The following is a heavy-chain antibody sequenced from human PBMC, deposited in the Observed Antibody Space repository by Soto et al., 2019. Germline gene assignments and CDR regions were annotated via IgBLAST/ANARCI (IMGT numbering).Heavy chain of an antibody. CDR3: AREDDYGYRYINYGLDV. V-gene: IGHV3-30-3*01. CDR1: GFTFNIYA. J-gene: IGHJ6*02. Sequence: HPGGSLRLSCAASGFTFNIYALHWVRQAPGKGLEWVAVISFDGTKKYYSDSVKGRFTISRDNLKNTLYLQMNNLRVEDAALYFCAREDDYGYRYINYGLDVWGQGTPVTVSS. CDR2: ISFDGTKK. D-gene: IGHD4-17*01.